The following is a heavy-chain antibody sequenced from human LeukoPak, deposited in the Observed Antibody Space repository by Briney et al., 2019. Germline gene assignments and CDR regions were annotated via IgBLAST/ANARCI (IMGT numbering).Heavy chain of an antibody. CDR1: GYTFTTYA. CDR2: VSVGNNDI. V-gene: IGHV1-3*01. J-gene: IGHJ4*02. Sequence: GASVKVSCKTSGYTFTTYAIHWVRQAPGQGLEWMGWVSVGNNDIKYAQNFQGRVTFTGDTSASTAYMELSSLRSEDTATYYCARNLVGKTDFDYWGQGTLVTVSS. D-gene: IGHD6-19*01. CDR3: ARNLVGKTDFDY.